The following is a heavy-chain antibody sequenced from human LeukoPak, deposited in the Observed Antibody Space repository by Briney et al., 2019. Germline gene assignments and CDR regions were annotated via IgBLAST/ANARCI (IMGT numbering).Heavy chain of an antibody. V-gene: IGHV4-59*12. J-gene: IGHJ4*02. CDR1: GGSISSYY. Sequence: SETLSLTCTVSGGSISSYYWSWIRQPPGKGLEWIGYIYYSGSTNYNPSLKSRVTISVDTSKNQFSLKLSSVTAADTAVYYCARDRLLWFGEVDYWGQGTLVTVSS. CDR2: IYYSGST. D-gene: IGHD3-10*01. CDR3: ARDRLLWFGEVDY.